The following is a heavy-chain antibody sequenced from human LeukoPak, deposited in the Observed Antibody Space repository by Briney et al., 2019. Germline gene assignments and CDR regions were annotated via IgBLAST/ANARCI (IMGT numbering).Heavy chain of an antibody. J-gene: IGHJ6*02. CDR3: ARGMTTVTTGVWGSFYYYYGMDV. D-gene: IGHD4-17*01. Sequence: GALRLSCAASGFTFSSYWMSWVRQAPGKGLEWVANIKQDGSEKYYVDSVKGRFTISRDNAKISLYLQMNSLRAEDTAVYYCARGMTTVTTGVWGSFYYYYGMDVWAKGPRSPSP. V-gene: IGHV3-7*01. CDR1: GFTFSSYW. CDR2: IKQDGSEK.